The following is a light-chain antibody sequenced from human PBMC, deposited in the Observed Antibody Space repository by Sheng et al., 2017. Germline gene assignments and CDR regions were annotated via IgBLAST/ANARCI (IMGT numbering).Light chain of an antibody. CDR3: QTWGTGIXV. V-gene: IGLV4-69*01. J-gene: IGLJ1*01. CDR1: SGHSTSA. CDR2: LNSDGSH. Sequence: QLVLTQSPSASASLGASVKLTCTLSSGHSTSAIAWHQQEPGKGPRYLMKLNSDGSHSKGDGIPDRFSGSSSGAERYLTISSLQSEDEADYYCQTWGTGIXVFGTGTKVTV.